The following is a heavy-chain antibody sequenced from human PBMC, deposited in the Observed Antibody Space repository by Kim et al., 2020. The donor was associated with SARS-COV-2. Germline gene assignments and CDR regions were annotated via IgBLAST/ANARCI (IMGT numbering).Heavy chain of an antibody. CDR2: ISYDGSNK. CDR1: GFTFSSYA. D-gene: IGHD2-2*01. CDR3: AGDHLFGIVVVPAARDYYDDMEV. J-gene: IGHJ6*02. Sequence: GGSLRLSCAASGFTFSSYAMHWVRQAPGKGLEWVAVISYDGSNKYYADAVKGRFTISRDTSKNTLHLKMNSLSAEDTAVYYCAGDHLFGIVVVPAARDYYDDMEVWGQGTTVTVSS. V-gene: IGHV3-30-3*01.